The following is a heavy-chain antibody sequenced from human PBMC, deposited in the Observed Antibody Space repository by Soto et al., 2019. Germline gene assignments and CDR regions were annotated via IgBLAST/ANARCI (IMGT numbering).Heavy chain of an antibody. D-gene: IGHD3-10*01. J-gene: IGHJ4*02. CDR3: TTENGDDYYFDY. CDR2: IKSKTDGGTT. Sequence: EVQLVESGGGLVKPGGSLRLSCAASGFTFSNAWMSWVRQAPGKGLEWVGGIKSKTDGGTTDYAAPVKGRFTITRDDSKNTRYLETKSRKTEYTAMYCRTTENGDDYYFDYWGQGTLVTVSS. CDR1: GFTFSNAW. V-gene: IGHV3-15*01.